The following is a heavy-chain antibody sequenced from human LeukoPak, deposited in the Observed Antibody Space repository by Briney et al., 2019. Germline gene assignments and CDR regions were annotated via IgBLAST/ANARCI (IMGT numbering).Heavy chain of an antibody. D-gene: IGHD5-18*01. J-gene: IGHJ4*02. V-gene: IGHV4-61*02. CDR1: GGSISSGSYY. CDR2: IYTSGST. Sequence: PSQTLSLTCTVSGGSISSGSYYWSWIRQPAGKGLEWIGRIYTSGSTNYNPSLKSRVTISVDTSKNQFSLKLSSVTAADTAVYYCARELDTAMAVDYWGQGTLVTVSS. CDR3: ARELDTAMAVDY.